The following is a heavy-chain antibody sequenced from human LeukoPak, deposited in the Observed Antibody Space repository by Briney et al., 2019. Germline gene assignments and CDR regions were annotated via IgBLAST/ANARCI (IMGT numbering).Heavy chain of an antibody. V-gene: IGHV3-74*01. CDR2: INSDGSST. J-gene: IGHJ4*02. CDR3: ARALGGGGTSIYY. D-gene: IGHD2-15*01. CDR1: GFTFSNYW. Sequence: GGSLRLSCAASGFTFSNYWMHWVRQAPGKGLVWVSRINSDGSSTTYADSVKGRFTISRDNAKNTLYLQINSLRAEDTAVYYCARALGGGGTSIYYWGQGTLVTVSS.